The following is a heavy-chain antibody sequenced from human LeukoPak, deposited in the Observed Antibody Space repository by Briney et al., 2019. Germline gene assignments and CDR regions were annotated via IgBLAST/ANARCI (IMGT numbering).Heavy chain of an antibody. J-gene: IGHJ4*02. CDR3: ASQLYASGKNYFDY. CDR1: GGTFINYA. D-gene: IGHD3-10*01. V-gene: IGHV1-69*04. Sequence: ASVKVSFKSSGGTFINYAISWVRQAPGQGLEWMGRVIPVLGTTNYAQNFQGRVTFNADKSTSTAYMELSSLRSEDTAVYFCASQLYASGKNYFDYWGQGTLVTVSS. CDR2: VIPVLGTT.